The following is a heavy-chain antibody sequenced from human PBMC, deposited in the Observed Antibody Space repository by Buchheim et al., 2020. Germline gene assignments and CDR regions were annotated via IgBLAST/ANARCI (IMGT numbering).Heavy chain of an antibody. V-gene: IGHV3-33*01. CDR2: IWYDGSNK. D-gene: IGHD3-3*01. CDR1: GFTFSSYG. J-gene: IGHJ6*02. CDR3: ARTNDFWSGDEYYYYGMDV. Sequence: QVQLVESGGGVVQPGGSLRLSCAASGFTFSSYGMHWVRQAPGKGLEWVAVIWYDGSNKYYADSVKGRFAISRDNSKNTLYLQMNSLRAEDTAVYYCARTNDFWSGDEYYYYGMDVWGQGTT.